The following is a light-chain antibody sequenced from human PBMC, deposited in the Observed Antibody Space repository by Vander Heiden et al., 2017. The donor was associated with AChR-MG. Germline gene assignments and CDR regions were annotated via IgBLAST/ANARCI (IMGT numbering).Light chain of an antibody. CDR3: QQDGSSSLT. Sequence: EIVLTQSPGTLSLSPGERATLSCRASQSVSSSYLAWYQQKPGQAPRLLIYGASSRATGIPDRFSGSGSGTDFTLTISRLEPEHFAVYYCQQDGSSSLTFGGATKVEIK. CDR1: QSVSSSY. V-gene: IGKV3-20*01. J-gene: IGKJ4*01. CDR2: GAS.